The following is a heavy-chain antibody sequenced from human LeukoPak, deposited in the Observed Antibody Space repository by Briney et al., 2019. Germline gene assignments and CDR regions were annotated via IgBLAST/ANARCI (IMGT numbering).Heavy chain of an antibody. Sequence: SETLSLSCTVSGDSMSSYYWSWIRQPPGKGLEWIGFIYYSGSTSYNPSLKSRVTISVDTPKNQFSLKLSSLTAADTAVYYCARVCSAGSCYGLGVIEYWGQGTLVTVSS. J-gene: IGHJ4*02. CDR3: ARVCSAGSCYGLGVIEY. V-gene: IGHV4-59*01. CDR1: GDSMSSYY. D-gene: IGHD2-15*01. CDR2: IYYSGST.